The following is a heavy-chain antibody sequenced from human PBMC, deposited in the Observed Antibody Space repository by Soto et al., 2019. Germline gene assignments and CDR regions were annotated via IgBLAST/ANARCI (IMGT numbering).Heavy chain of an antibody. CDR2: IFSNDEK. CDR3: ARIDTSGSHWYCDH. Sequence: QVTLKESGPVLVKPSETLTLTCTVSGFSHNNARMGVGWIRQPPGKALEWLAHIFSNDEKSYNTSLKTRLTISKDTSKSQAVLTMTNMDTMDTGTYYCARIDTSGSHWYCDHWGQGTRVTVCS. J-gene: IGHJ4*02. CDR1: GFSHNNARMG. V-gene: IGHV2-26*01. D-gene: IGHD6-19*01.